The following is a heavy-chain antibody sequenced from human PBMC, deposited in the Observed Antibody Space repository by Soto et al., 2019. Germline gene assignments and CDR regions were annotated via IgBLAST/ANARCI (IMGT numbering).Heavy chain of an antibody. D-gene: IGHD3-10*01. J-gene: IGHJ6*02. CDR2: LGGAGAR. CDR3: TRATFGVGMDL. CDR1: GFTYRSYD. V-gene: IGHV3-13*01. Sequence: EVRLVESGGGLVQPGGSLRLSCAAFGFTYRSYDMHWVRHVPGKGLERVSSLGGAGAREYAGSVRGRFTISRDNAKNSMYLQMDSLRVADTAVDYCTRATFGVGMDLWGQGTPVTVSS.